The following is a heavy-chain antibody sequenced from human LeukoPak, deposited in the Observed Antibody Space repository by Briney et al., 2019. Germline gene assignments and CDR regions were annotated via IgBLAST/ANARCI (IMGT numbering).Heavy chain of an antibody. V-gene: IGHV4-30-4*08. CDR2: IYYSGSA. J-gene: IGHJ4*02. Sequence: SETLSLTCTVSVGSISSGVYYWSWIRQPPGKGLEWIGYIYYSGSAYYNPSLKSRVTISVDTSKNQFSLKLSSVTAADTAVYYCAREIDYTFDYWGQGTLGTVSS. CDR3: AREIDYTFDY. CDR1: VGSISSGVYY. D-gene: IGHD4-11*01.